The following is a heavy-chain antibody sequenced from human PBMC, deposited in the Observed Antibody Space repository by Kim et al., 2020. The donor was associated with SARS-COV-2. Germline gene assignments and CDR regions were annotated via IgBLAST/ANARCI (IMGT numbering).Heavy chain of an antibody. CDR3: VKGGNYIYNLMDV. Sequence: YADYVRGRFTMSRDNVKHMVYLEMSSLGAEDTAVYFCVKGGNYIYNLMDVWGQGTTVTVSS. D-gene: IGHD1-1*01. V-gene: IGHV3-74*01. J-gene: IGHJ6*02.